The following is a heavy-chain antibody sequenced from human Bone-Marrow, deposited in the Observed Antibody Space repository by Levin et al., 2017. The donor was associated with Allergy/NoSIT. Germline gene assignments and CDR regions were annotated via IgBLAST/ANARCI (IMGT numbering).Heavy chain of an antibody. CDR1: GFMFNNFV. CDR2: VSSSGNS. V-gene: IGHV3-23*01. D-gene: IGHD6-19*01. J-gene: IGHJ5*02. CDR3: ARMFVAGSGESWFDR. Sequence: GGSLRLSCTASGFMFNNFVMNWVRQAPGKGPEWVSGVSSSGNSFYAASVKGRFTISRDNSKNTLYLQMNRLRADDTAVYYCARMFVAGSGESWFDRWGQGTLVTVSS.